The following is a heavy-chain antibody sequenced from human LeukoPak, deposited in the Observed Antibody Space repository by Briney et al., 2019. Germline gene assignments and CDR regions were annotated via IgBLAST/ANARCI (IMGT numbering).Heavy chain of an antibody. CDR1: GFTFSSYS. CDR3: ASDLTTPPYNWFDP. D-gene: IGHD4/OR15-4a*01. J-gene: IGHJ5*02. Sequence: PGGSLRLSCTASGFTFSSYSMSWVRQGPGTGLEWVSAISGSGDTTFYADSVKGRFTISRDNSKKTLYLQVNSLRAEDTAVYFCASDLTTPPYNWFDPWGQGTLVTVSS. CDR2: ISGSGDTT. V-gene: IGHV3-23*01.